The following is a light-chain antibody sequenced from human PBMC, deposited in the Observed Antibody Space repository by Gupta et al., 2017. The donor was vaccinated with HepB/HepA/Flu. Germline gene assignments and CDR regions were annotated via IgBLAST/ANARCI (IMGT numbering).Light chain of an antibody. CDR2: AAS. J-gene: IGKJ3*01. Sequence: DIQMTQSPSSLSASVGDRVTITCRASQSISSYLNWYQQKPGKVPKLLIYAASSLQSGVPSRCSGSGSGTDVTLTISSLQPEDFATDYCQQSYSTPFTFGPGTKVDIK. CDR3: QQSYSTPFT. V-gene: IGKV1-39*01. CDR1: QSISSY.